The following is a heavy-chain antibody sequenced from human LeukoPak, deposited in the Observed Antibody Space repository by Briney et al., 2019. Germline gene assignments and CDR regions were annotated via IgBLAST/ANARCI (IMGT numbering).Heavy chain of an antibody. CDR1: GGSISSYY. CDR3: ARGGSPSYWYFDL. Sequence: SETLSLTCTVSGGSISSYYWSWIRQPPGKGLEWIGYIYYSGSTNYNPSLKSRVTISVDTSKNQFSLKLSSATAADTAVYYCARGGSPSYWYFDLWGRGTLVTVSS. V-gene: IGHV4-59*01. J-gene: IGHJ2*01. D-gene: IGHD6-13*01. CDR2: IYYSGST.